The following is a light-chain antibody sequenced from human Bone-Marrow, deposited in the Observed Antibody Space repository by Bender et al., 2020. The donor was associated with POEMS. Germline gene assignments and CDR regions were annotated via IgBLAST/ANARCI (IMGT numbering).Light chain of an antibody. Sequence: QLVLTQSPSASASLGASVKLTCTLSSGHSDNAIVWHQHQPQKGPRYLMRLNSDGSHSKGDGIPDRFSGSTSGAERYLTISSLQSEDEADYYCQTWGTGYVVFGGGTKVTVL. J-gene: IGLJ2*01. CDR2: LNSDGSH. CDR3: QTWGTGYVV. V-gene: IGLV4-69*01. CDR1: SGHSDNA.